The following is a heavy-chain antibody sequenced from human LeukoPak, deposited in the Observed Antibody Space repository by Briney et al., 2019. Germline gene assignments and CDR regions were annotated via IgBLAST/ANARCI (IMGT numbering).Heavy chain of an antibody. J-gene: IGHJ4*02. CDR1: GYTFTGYY. D-gene: IGHD3-16*02. V-gene: IGHV1-2*02. CDR3: ARDIVIARRNQYIRGLDY. CDR2: INPNSGGT. Sequence: ASVKVSCKASGYTFTGYYMHWVRQAPGQGLEWMGWINPNSGGTNYAQKFQGRVTMTRDTSISTAYMELSRLRSDDTAVYYCARDIVIARRNQYIRGLDYWGQGTLVTVSS.